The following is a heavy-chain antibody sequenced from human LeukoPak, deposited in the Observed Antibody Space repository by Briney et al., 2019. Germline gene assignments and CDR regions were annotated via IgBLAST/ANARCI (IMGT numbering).Heavy chain of an antibody. V-gene: IGHV3-7*01. Sequence: QTGGSLRLSCAASGFTFSNAWMSWVRQAPGKGLEWVANIKQDGSEKYYVDSVKGRFTISRDNAKNSLYLQMNSLRAEDTAVYYCAREAAAGTPGAFDIWGQGTMVTVSS. D-gene: IGHD6-13*01. CDR2: IKQDGSEK. CDR1: GFTFSNAW. CDR3: AREAAAGTPGAFDI. J-gene: IGHJ3*02.